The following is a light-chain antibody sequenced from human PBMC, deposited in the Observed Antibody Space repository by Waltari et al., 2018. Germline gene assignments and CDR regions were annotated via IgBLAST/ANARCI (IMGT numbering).Light chain of an antibody. V-gene: IGLV4-69*01. Sequence: QLVLTQSPSASASLGASVTLTCTLSSGHSSYALAWHQQQPEKGPRYLMKLNSDGSHSKGDGIPDRFSGSSSGAERYLSISSLQSEDEADYYCQTWGTGSWVFGGGTKLTVL. CDR2: LNSDGSH. J-gene: IGLJ3*02. CDR3: QTWGTGSWV. CDR1: SGHSSYA.